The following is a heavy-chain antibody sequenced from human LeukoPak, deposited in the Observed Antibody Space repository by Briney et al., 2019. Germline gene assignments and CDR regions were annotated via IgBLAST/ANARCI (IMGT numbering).Heavy chain of an antibody. Sequence: GGSLRLSCAASGFTFSSYAMSWVRQAPGKGLVWVSAISGSGGTTYYADSVKGRFTISRDNSKNTLYLQMNSLRAEDTAVYYCARVGYTGTWYSSPPFDYWGQGTLVTVSS. V-gene: IGHV3-23*01. CDR1: GFTFSSYA. CDR2: ISGSGGTT. J-gene: IGHJ4*02. CDR3: ARVGYTGTWYSSPPFDY. D-gene: IGHD6-13*01.